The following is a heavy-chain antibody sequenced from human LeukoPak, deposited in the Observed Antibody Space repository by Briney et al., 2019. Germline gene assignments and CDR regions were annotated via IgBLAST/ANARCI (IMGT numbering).Heavy chain of an antibody. J-gene: IGHJ6*02. CDR1: GYTLTELS. CDR3: ATYGTQQQPNHYYYGMDV. D-gene: IGHD6-13*01. Sequence: GASVKVSCKVSGYTLTELSMHWVRQAPGKGLEWMGGFDPEDGETIYAQKFQGRVTMTEDTSTDTAYMELNSLRSEDTAVYYCATYGTQQQPNHYYYGMDVWGQGTTVTVSS. CDR2: FDPEDGET. V-gene: IGHV1-24*01.